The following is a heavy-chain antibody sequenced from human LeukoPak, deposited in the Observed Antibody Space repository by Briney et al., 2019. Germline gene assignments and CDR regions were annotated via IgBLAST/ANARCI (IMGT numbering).Heavy chain of an antibody. CDR1: GGSISSSSYY. V-gene: IGHV4-39*01. Sequence: PSETLSLTCTVSGGSISSSSYYWGWIRQPPGKGLEWIGSIYYSGSTYYNPSLKSRVTMSVDTSKNQFSLKLSSVTAADTAVYYCAALWFGESYFDYWGQGTLVTVSS. J-gene: IGHJ4*02. CDR3: AALWFGESYFDY. CDR2: IYYSGST. D-gene: IGHD3-10*01.